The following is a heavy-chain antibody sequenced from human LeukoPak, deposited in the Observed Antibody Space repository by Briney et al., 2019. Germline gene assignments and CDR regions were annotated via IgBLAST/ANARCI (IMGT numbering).Heavy chain of an antibody. D-gene: IGHD1-7*01. Sequence: SETLSLTCTVSGGSVSSGSYYWSWIRQPPGKGLVWIGYIYYSGSTNYNPSLKSRVTISVDTSRNQFSLKLSSVTAADTAVYYCARVPGGGTAANWGQGTMVTVSS. CDR1: GGSVSSGSYY. J-gene: IGHJ3*01. CDR2: IYYSGST. V-gene: IGHV4-61*01. CDR3: ARVPGGGTAAN.